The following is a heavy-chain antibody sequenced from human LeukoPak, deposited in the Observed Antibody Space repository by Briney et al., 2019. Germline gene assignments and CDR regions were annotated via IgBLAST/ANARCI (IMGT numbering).Heavy chain of an antibody. V-gene: IGHV4-34*01. CDR2: INHSGST. CDR1: GGSFSGYY. D-gene: IGHD6-13*01. J-gene: IGHJ3*02. Sequence: SETLSLTCAVYGGSFSGYYWSWIRQPPGKGLEWIGEINHSGSTNYNPSLKSRVTISVDTSKNQFSLKLSSVTAADTAVYYCARGIAVAPGDAFDIWGQGTMVTVSS. CDR3: ARGIAVAPGDAFDI.